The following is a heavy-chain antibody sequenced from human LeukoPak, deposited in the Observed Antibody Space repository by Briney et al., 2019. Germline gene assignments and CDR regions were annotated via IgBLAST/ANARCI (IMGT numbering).Heavy chain of an antibody. CDR2: ISSSSSYI. CDR1: GFTFSSYS. CDR3: ARDWSTMVRGVIIRSYYYMDV. D-gene: IGHD3-10*01. Sequence: GGSLRLSCAASGFTFSSYSMNWVRQAPGKGLEWVSSISSSSSYIYYADSVKGRFTISRDNDKNSLYLQMNSLRAEDTAVYYCARDWSTMVRGVIIRSYYYMDVWGKGTTVTVSS. V-gene: IGHV3-21*01. J-gene: IGHJ6*03.